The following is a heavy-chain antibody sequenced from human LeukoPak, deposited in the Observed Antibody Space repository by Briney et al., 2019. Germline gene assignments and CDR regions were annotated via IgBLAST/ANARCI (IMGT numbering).Heavy chain of an antibody. D-gene: IGHD5-12*01. CDR2: INHSGST. CDR3: ARGRGYSGYAPHPLDY. J-gene: IGHJ4*02. CDR1: GGSFSGYY. V-gene: IGHV4-34*01. Sequence: SGTLSLTCAVYGGSFSGYYWSWIRQPPGKGLEWIGEINHSGSTNYNPSLKSRVTISVDTSKNQFSLKLSSVTAADTAVYYCARGRGYSGYAPHPLDYWGQGTLVTVSS.